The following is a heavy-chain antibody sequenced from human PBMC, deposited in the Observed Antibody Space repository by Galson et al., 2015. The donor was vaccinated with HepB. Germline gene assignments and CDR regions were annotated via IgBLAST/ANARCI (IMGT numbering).Heavy chain of an antibody. CDR1: GLSLSSSGMS. CDR2: IDWDDEK. J-gene: IGHJ4*02. Sequence: PALVKPTQTLALTCTFSGLSLSSSGMSISWVRQSPGKALEWLALIDWDDEKFYSTSLKTRLTISKDTSRNQVVLTMTNMEPVDTATYYCARSRLDRNGYNWLDYWGQGTLVTVSS. CDR3: ARSRLDRNGYNWLDY. D-gene: IGHD3-22*01. V-gene: IGHV2-70*20.